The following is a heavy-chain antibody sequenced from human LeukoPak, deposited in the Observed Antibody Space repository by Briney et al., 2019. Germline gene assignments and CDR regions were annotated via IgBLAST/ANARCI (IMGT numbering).Heavy chain of an antibody. CDR3: ARSFRRRWLQFPDFDY. Sequence: PSETLSLTCTVSGGSISSYYWSWIRQPPGKGLEWIGEINHSGSTNYNPSLKSRVTISVDTSKNQFSLKLSSVTAADTAVYYCARSFRRRWLQFPDFDYWGQGTLVTVSS. J-gene: IGHJ4*02. V-gene: IGHV4-34*01. D-gene: IGHD5-24*01. CDR2: INHSGST. CDR1: GGSISSYY.